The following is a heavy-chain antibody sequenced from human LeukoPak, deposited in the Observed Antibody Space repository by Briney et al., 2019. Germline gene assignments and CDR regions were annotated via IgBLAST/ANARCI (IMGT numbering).Heavy chain of an antibody. CDR3: AMSTSAGRADAFDI. D-gene: IGHD3-10*01. CDR1: GYIFTSYW. CDR2: IFPGGSDT. J-gene: IGHJ3*02. Sequence: GESLKISCKGSGYIFTSYWIGWVRQMPGRGREGMGIIFPGGSDTRYNPSFHGQVTTSPDKSTSTAYLQWSSLTASDTAMYYCAMSTSAGRADAFDIWGQGTMVTVSS. V-gene: IGHV5-51*01.